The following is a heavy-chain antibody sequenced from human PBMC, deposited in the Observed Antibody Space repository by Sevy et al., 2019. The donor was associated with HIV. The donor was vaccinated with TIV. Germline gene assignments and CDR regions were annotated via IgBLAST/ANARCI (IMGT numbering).Heavy chain of an antibody. V-gene: IGHV4-34*01. Sequence: SETLSLSCTVTDGPVRGHYWSWIRQTPGKGLEWIGDIKGLGNTDYNPSLRSRVTISVDTSKSQISLDLKAVTAADTAVYFCARDRFCIDCVCKKGLFDSWGQGTVVTVSS. CDR3: ARDRFCIDCVCKKGLFDS. CDR2: IKGLGNT. D-gene: IGHD1-26*01. CDR1: DGPVRGHY. J-gene: IGHJ4*01.